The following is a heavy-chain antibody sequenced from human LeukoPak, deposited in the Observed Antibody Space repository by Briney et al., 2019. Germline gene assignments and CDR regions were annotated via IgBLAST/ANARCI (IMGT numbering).Heavy chain of an antibody. CDR1: GYTFTSYG. Sequence: ASVKVSCKASGYTFTSYGITWLRQAPGQGLEWMGWISAYNGNTNYAQKLQGRVTMTTDTPTSTAYMELRSLRSDDTAVYYCARDSVVGGLDYDYWGQGTLVTVSS. J-gene: IGHJ4*02. CDR2: ISAYNGNT. V-gene: IGHV1-18*01. CDR3: ARDSVVGGLDYDY. D-gene: IGHD4-23*01.